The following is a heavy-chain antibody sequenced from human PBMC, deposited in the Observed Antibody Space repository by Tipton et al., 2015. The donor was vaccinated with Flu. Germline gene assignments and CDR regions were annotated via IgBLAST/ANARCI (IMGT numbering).Heavy chain of an antibody. V-gene: IGHV3-30*04. CDR1: GFTFSSYA. CDR2: ISYDGSNK. D-gene: IGHD3-10*01. Sequence: AVSGFTFSSYAMHWVRQAPGKGLEWVAVISYDGSNKYYADSVKGRFTISRDNSKNTLYLQMNSLRAEDTAVYYCARDSGQMVRGVIITSSPDYYFDYWGQGTLVTVSS. CDR3: ARDSGQMVRGVIITSSPDYYFDY. J-gene: IGHJ4*02.